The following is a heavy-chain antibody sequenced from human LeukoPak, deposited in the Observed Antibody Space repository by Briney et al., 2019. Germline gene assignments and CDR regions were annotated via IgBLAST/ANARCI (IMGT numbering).Heavy chain of an antibody. CDR3: ATYDIMTGFDY. J-gene: IGHJ4*02. CDR1: GGTLSDYV. D-gene: IGHD3-9*01. Sequence: SVKVSCKASGGTLSDYVISWVRQAPGQGLERMGGISPMSHKTNYAQKFQGRVAITADDSTSTAYLELRSLRSEDTAVYYCATYDIMTGFDYWGQGTLSPSPQ. CDR2: ISPMSHKT. V-gene: IGHV1-69*13.